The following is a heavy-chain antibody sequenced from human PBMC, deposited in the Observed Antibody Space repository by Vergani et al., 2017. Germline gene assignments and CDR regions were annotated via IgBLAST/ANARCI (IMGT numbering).Heavy chain of an antibody. D-gene: IGHD6-19*01. CDR1: GFTFSSYA. J-gene: IGHJ5*02. Sequence: EVQLLESGGGLVQPGGSLRLSCAASGFTFSSYAMSWVRQAPGKGLEWVSAISGSGGSTNYADSVKGRFTISRDNAKNSLYLQMNSLRAEDTAVYYCARGSRRKVKVAGIMWFDPWGQGTLVTVSS. CDR2: ISGSGGST. V-gene: IGHV3-23*01. CDR3: ARGSRRKVKVAGIMWFDP.